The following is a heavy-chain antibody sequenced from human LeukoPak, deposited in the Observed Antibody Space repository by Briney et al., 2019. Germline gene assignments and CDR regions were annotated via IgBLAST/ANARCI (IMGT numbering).Heavy chain of an antibody. J-gene: IGHJ4*02. CDR1: GFTFSSYA. Sequence: GGSLRLSCAASGFTFSSYAMHWVCQAPGKGLEWVAVISYDGSNKYYAGSVKGRFTISRDSSKNTLYLQMDSLRAEDTAVYYCARSAHPAYFDYWGQGTLVTVSS. CDR2: ISYDGSNK. V-gene: IGHV3-30-3*01. CDR3: ARSAHPAYFDY.